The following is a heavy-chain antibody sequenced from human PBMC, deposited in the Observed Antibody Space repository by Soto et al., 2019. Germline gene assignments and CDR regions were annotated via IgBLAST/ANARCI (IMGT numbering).Heavy chain of an antibody. J-gene: IGHJ2*01. V-gene: IGHV4-4*02. Sequence: QVQLQESGPGLVKPSGTLSLTCAVSGGSISSSNWWSWVRQPPGKGLEWIGEIYHSGSTNYNPSLKSRVTISVDKSKDQFSLNLSSVTAADTAVYYCARDVLRYFGWLYPYFDLWGRGTLVTDSS. D-gene: IGHD3-9*01. CDR1: GGSISSSNW. CDR3: ARDVLRYFGWLYPYFDL. CDR2: IYHSGST.